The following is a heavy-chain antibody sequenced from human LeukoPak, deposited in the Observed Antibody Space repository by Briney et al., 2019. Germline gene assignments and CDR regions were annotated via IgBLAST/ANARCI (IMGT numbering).Heavy chain of an antibody. V-gene: IGHV3-30*03. D-gene: IGHD2-21*02. J-gene: IGHJ6*02. CDR1: GFTFSSYG. Sequence: GRSLRLSCAASGFTFSSYGMHWVRQAPGKGLEWVAVISYDGNNKYYSDSVKGRFTISRDNAKNSLYLQMNSLRAEDTAVYYCASSNSGTYCGGDCYLPYYGMDVWGQGTTVTVSS. CDR3: ASSNSGTYCGGDCYLPYYGMDV. CDR2: ISYDGNNK.